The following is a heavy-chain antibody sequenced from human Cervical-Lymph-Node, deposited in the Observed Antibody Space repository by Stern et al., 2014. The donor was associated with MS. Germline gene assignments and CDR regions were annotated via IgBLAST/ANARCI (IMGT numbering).Heavy chain of an antibody. CDR3: ATPSTVTVGGMDV. J-gene: IGHJ6*02. D-gene: IGHD4-17*01. Sequence: VQLVESGAEVKKPGSSVKVSCKASGGTFSTQAINWVRQAPGQGLDWGGGIIPIFGTPNYAQKVQDRVTITADESTSTAYMDLSGLRSEDTAVYYCATPSTVTVGGMDVWGQGTTVTVSS. CDR1: GGTFSTQA. V-gene: IGHV1-69*01. CDR2: IIPIFGTP.